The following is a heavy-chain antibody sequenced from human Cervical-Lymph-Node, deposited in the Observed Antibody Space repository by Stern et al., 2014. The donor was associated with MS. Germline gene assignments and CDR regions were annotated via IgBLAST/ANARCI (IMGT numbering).Heavy chain of an antibody. CDR1: GYTFTSYW. CDR2: IFPGGSDI. Sequence: VQLLQPGPEVKRPGESLKISCQASGYTFTSYWIGWVRQMPGKGLEWIAIIFPGGSDIRYSPSFQGQVTISADKSSSTAYLQWNNPKASDPANNFRAEKRFFDYWGQGTLVTVSS. D-gene: IGHD4-17*01. CDR3: AEKRFFDY. V-gene: IGHV5-51*01. J-gene: IGHJ4*02.